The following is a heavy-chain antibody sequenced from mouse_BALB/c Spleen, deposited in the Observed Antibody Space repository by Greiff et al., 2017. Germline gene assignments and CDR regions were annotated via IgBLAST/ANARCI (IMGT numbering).Heavy chain of an antibody. CDR1: GYTFTSYD. D-gene: IGHD1-1*01. CDR3: ARGYYGSPYAMDY. CDR2: IYPGDGST. J-gene: IGHJ4*01. Sequence: VQLQQPGAELVKPGASVKLSCKASGYTFTSYDINWVKQRPGQGLEWIGWIYPGDGSTKYNENFKGKATLTADKSSSTAYMQLSSLTSENSAVYFCARGYYGSPYAMDYWGQGTSVTVSS. V-gene: IGHV1S56*01.